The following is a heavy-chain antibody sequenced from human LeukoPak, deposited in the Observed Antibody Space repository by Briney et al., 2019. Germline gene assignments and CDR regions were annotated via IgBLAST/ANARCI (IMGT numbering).Heavy chain of an antibody. CDR2: IYYSGST. CDR1: GYFISSGYY. V-gene: IGHV4-38-2*02. Sequence: PSETLSLTCTVSGYFISSGYYWGWIRQPPGKGLEWIGSIYYSGSTYYNPSLKSRVTISVDTSKNQFSLKLSSVTAADTAVYYCARGFPALYCGGDCRDYWGQGTLVTVSS. D-gene: IGHD2-21*02. CDR3: ARGFPALYCGGDCRDY. J-gene: IGHJ4*02.